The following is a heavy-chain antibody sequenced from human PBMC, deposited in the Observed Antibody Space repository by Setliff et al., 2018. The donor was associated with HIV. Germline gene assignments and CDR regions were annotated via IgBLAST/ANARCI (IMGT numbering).Heavy chain of an antibody. J-gene: IGHJ4*02. CDR2: ISHSGFTI. V-gene: IGHV3-11*04. D-gene: IGHD6-6*01. CDR3: ARDLHILYSNSGGGFDY. Sequence: PGGSLRLSCAASGFIFSDYYMSWIRQAPGKGLEWVSYISHSGFTIYYADSVKGRFTISRDNAKNSLYLQMHSLRVEDTAVYYCARDLHILYSNSGGGFDYWGQGTLVTVSS. CDR1: GFIFSDYY.